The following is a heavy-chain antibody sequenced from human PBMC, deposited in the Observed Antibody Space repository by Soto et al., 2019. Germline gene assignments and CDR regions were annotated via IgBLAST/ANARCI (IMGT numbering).Heavy chain of an antibody. CDR3: ARLPLVSDSYDSSAFDI. D-gene: IGHD3-22*01. CDR2: IYPGDSDT. J-gene: IGHJ3*02. V-gene: IGHV5-51*01. Sequence: GESLKISCKGSGYSFTSYWIGWVRQMPGKGLEWMGIIYPGDSDTRYSPSFQGQVTISANKSISTAYLQWSSLKASYTAMYYCARLPLVSDSYDSSAFDIWGQGTMLTVSS. CDR1: GYSFTSYW.